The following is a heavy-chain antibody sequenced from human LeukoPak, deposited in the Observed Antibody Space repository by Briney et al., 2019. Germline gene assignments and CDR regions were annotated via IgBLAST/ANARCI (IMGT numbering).Heavy chain of an antibody. CDR3: ARDFYSALWSRGDYGMDV. V-gene: IGHV4-59*01. CDR2: IYYSGST. J-gene: IGHJ6*02. D-gene: IGHD3-10*01. CDR1: GRSISSYY. Sequence: SETLSLTCTVSGRSISSYYWSWLRQPPGKGLECIGYIYYSGSTNYNPSLKSRVTISVDTSKNQFSLKLSSVTAADTAVYYCARDFYSALWSRGDYGMDVWGQGTTVTVSS.